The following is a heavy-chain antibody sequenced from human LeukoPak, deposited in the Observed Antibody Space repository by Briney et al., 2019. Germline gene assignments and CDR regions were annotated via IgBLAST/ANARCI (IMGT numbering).Heavy chain of an antibody. Sequence: GGSLRLSCTASGFTFSSYSMNWVRQAPGKGLEWLSYISSSSSTIYYADSVKGRFTISRDNAKNSLYLQMNSLREEDTAVYYCARAGNDFDYWGQGTLVTVSS. V-gene: IGHV3-48*02. CDR1: GFTFSSYS. CDR3: ARAGNDFDY. D-gene: IGHD4-23*01. CDR2: ISSSSSTI. J-gene: IGHJ4*02.